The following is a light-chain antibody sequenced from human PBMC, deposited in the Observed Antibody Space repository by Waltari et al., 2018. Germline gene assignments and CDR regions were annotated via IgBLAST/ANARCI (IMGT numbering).Light chain of an antibody. CDR2: DAS. CDR1: QTIYRH. CDR3: QQSYRTPYT. Sequence: DIQMTQSPASLSASVGDRLTITCRASQTIYRHLNWYQQKPGHAPDLLIFDASNLPGGVPSRFSGSGSGTDFTVTINSLQPEDIATYYCQQSYRTPYTFGLGTKLQI. V-gene: IGKV1-39*01. J-gene: IGKJ2*01.